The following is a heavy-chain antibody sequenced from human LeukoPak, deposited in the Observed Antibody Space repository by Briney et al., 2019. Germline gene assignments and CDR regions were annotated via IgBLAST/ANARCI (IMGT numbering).Heavy chain of an antibody. CDR2: ISWNSGSI. Sequence: GGSLRLSCAASGFTFDDYAMHWVRHAPGKGLEWVSGISWNSGSIGYADSVKGRFTISRDNAKNSLYLQMNSLRAEDTALYYCAKSLMVRGVIINWGQGTLVTLSS. D-gene: IGHD3-10*01. CDR3: AKSLMVRGVIIN. V-gene: IGHV3-9*01. J-gene: IGHJ4*02. CDR1: GFTFDDYA.